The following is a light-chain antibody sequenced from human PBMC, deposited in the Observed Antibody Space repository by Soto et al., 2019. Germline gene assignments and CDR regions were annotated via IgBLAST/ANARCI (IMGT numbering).Light chain of an antibody. Sequence: QSVLTQPRSVSGSPGQSVTISCTGTSSDIAGYNYVSWYQQHPGKAPKLMIYDVSKRPSGVPDRFSGSKSGNTASLTISGLQAEDEADYHCCSYAGSYTVVFGGGTQLTVL. CDR3: CSYAGSYTVV. CDR2: DVS. CDR1: SSDIAGYNY. J-gene: IGLJ2*01. V-gene: IGLV2-11*01.